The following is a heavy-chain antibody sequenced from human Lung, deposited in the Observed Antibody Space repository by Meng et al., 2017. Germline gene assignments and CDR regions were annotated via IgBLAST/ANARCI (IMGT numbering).Heavy chain of an antibody. J-gene: IGHJ4*02. CDR2: ISDGGNT. Sequence: QRQESGPGLVKPSETRSLTCTVSGGSISSSSYYWGWIRQPPGKGLEWIGSISDGGNTYYNPSLQSRVSISVDTSKNQFSLKLRSVTAADTAVYYCARVKYSSSWYLDFWGQGALVTVSS. CDR3: ARVKYSSSWYLDF. V-gene: IGHV4-39*07. CDR1: GGSISSSSYY. D-gene: IGHD6-13*01.